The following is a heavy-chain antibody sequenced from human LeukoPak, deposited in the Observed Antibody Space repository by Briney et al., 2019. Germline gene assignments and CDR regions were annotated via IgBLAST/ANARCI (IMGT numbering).Heavy chain of an antibody. Sequence: SETLSLTCTVSGGSISSGSYYWSWIRQPAGKGLEWIGRIYTSGSTNYNPSLKSRVTLSADTSKNQFSLKLSSVTAADTAVYYCARDGGQWLGNFDCWGQGTLVTVSS. D-gene: IGHD6-19*01. CDR3: ARDGGQWLGNFDC. CDR1: GGSISSGSYY. J-gene: IGHJ4*02. V-gene: IGHV4-61*02. CDR2: IYTSGST.